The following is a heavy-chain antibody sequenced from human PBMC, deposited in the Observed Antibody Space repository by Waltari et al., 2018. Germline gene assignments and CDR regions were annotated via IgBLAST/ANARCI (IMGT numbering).Heavy chain of an antibody. CDR2: RNPNSGGT. Sequence: QVQLVQSGAEVKKPGASVKVSCKASGYTFTGYYMHWVRQAPGQGLEWRGGRNPNSGGTNDAQKFQGRVTRTRDTSSSTAYMELSRLRSDDTAVYYCARGGIAARPGARYYFDYWGQGTLVTVSS. D-gene: IGHD6-6*01. V-gene: IGHV1-2*02. J-gene: IGHJ4*02. CDR3: ARGGIAARPGARYYFDY. CDR1: GYTFTGYY.